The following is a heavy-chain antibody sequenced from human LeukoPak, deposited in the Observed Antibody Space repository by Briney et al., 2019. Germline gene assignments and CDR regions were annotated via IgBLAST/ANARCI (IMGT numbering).Heavy chain of an antibody. CDR3: AKEIRGSGLFDY. CDR2: ISGSGDST. J-gene: IGHJ4*02. Sequence: GGSLRLSCAASGFTFNKYAMNWVRQAPGKRLEGAAAISGSGDSTWYRDSVKGRFTISRDNSKNTLWLQMNSLRAEDTAVYYCAKEIRGSGLFDYWGQGTLVTVSS. D-gene: IGHD3-10*01. V-gene: IGHV3-23*01. CDR1: GFTFNKYA.